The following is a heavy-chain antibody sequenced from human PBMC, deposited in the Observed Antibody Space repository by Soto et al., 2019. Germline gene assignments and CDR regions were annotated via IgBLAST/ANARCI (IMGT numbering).Heavy chain of an antibody. J-gene: IGHJ1*01. Sequence: SETLSLTCTVSGGSISSYYWSWIRQPPGKGLEWIGYISYSGSTSYNPSLKSRVTISVDTSRNHFSLKLSSVTAADTAVYYCARLGSSTWYYFQHWGQGTLVTVSS. CDR3: ARLGSSTWYYFQH. V-gene: IGHV4-59*08. D-gene: IGHD6-13*01. CDR1: GGSISSYY. CDR2: ISYSGST.